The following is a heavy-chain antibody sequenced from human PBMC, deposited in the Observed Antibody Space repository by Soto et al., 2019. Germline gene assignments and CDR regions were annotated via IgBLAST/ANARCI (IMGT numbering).Heavy chain of an antibody. J-gene: IGHJ6*02. CDR2: IIPIFGTA. V-gene: IGHV1-69*13. CDR3: ARDTRGSAAGTVPRYYYYYGMDV. CDR1: GGTFSSYA. D-gene: IGHD6-13*01. Sequence: GASVKVSCTASGGTFSSYAISWVRQAPGQGLEWMGGIIPIFGTANYAQKFQGRVTITADESTSTAYMELSSLRSEDTAVYYCARDTRGSAAGTVPRYYYYYGMDVWGQGTTVTVSS.